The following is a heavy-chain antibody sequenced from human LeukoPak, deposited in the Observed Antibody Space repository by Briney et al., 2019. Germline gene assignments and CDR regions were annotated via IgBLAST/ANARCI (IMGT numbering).Heavy chain of an antibody. V-gene: IGHV1-2*02. CDR3: ARDVDHYHSTGKGLVDI. CDR1: GYTFTDYY. Sequence: ASVKASCKASGYTFTDYYIHWVRQAPGQGLEWMGWINPNGGGTNFAQRFQGRVTMTRDTSISTAYMDLRNLRSDDAAVYYCARDVDHYHSTGKGLVDIWGQGTMVTVSS. D-gene: IGHD3-22*01. CDR2: INPNGGGT. J-gene: IGHJ3*02.